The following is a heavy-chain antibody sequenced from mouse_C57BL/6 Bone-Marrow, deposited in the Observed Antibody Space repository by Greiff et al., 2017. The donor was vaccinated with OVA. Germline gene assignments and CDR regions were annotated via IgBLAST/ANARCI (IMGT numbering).Heavy chain of an antibody. CDR2: IYPGSGNT. CDR3: ARRTGTYFDV. D-gene: IGHD4-1*01. V-gene: IGHV1-84*01. CDR1: FTDYY. Sequence: FTDYYINWVKQRPGQGLEWIGWIYPGSGNTKYNEKFKGKATLTVDTSSSTAYMQLSSLTSEDSAVYFCARRTGTYFDVWGTGTTVTVSS. J-gene: IGHJ1*03.